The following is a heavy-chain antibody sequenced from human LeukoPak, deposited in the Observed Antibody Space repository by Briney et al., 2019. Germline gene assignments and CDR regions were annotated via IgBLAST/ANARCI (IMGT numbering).Heavy chain of an antibody. CDR1: GGTFSSYA. D-gene: IGHD3-16*02. J-gene: IGHJ5*02. CDR2: IIPIFGTA. Sequence: SVKVSCKASGGTFSSYAISWVRQAPGQGLEWMGGIIPIFGTANYAQKFQGRVTITADESTSTAYMELSSLRSEDTAVYYCARDLGRLGELSLRWFDPWGQGTLVTVSS. CDR3: ARDLGRLGELSLRWFDP. V-gene: IGHV1-69*01.